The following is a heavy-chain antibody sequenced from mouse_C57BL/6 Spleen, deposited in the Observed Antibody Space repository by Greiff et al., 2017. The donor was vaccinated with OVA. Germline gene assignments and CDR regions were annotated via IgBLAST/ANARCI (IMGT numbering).Heavy chain of an antibody. CDR1: GYTFTSYW. Sequence: QVQLKQPGAELVKPGASVKLSCKASGYTFTSYWMHWVKQRPGQGLEWIGMIHPNSGSTNYNEKFKSKATLTVDKSSSTAYMQLSSLTSEDSAVYYGARKPYDYGGAMDYWGQGTSVTVSS. CDR3: ARKPYDYGGAMDY. J-gene: IGHJ4*01. V-gene: IGHV1-64*01. CDR2: IHPNSGST. D-gene: IGHD2-4*01.